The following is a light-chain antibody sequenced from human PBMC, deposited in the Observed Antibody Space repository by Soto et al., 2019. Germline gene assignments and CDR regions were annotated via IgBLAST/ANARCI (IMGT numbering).Light chain of an antibody. CDR1: QDVGKW. CDR3: QKYDSAPT. Sequence: DIQMTQSPPSVSASVGDRVTITCRASQDVGKWLAWYQQKPGKAPTLLIHGASSLQSGVPSRFSGSGSGTDFTLTISSLQPEDVASYYCQKYDSAPTFGPGTKVEIK. CDR2: GAS. V-gene: IGKV1-27*01. J-gene: IGKJ1*01.